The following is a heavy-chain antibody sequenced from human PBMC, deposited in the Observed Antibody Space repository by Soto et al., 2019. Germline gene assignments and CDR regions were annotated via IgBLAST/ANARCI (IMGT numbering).Heavy chain of an antibody. CDR3: ARGNHRWLQVWYFDL. CDR1: GGTFSSYT. CDR2: IIPIFGTA. Sequence: QVQLVQSGAEVKKPGSSVTVSCKASGGTFSSYTISWVRQAPGQGLEWMGGIIPIFGTANYAQKFQGRVKNTADESTGTDYMELSSLRSEDTAVYYCARGNHRWLQVWYFDLWGRGTLVTVSS. V-gene: IGHV1-69*12. D-gene: IGHD5-12*01. J-gene: IGHJ2*01.